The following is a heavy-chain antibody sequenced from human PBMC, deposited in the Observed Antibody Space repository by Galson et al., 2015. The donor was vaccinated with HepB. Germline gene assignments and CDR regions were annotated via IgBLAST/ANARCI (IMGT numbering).Heavy chain of an antibody. CDR2: INTNTGNA. Sequence: SVKVSCKASGYTFTTYPINWVRQAPGQGLEWMGWINTNTGNATYAQGLTGRFVFSLDTSASTAYLQISSLKAEDTAVYYCARDPPVYSSSPFDPWGQGTLVTVSS. CDR3: ARDPPVYSSSPFDP. CDR1: GYTFTTYP. D-gene: IGHD6-13*01. J-gene: IGHJ5*02. V-gene: IGHV7-4-1*02.